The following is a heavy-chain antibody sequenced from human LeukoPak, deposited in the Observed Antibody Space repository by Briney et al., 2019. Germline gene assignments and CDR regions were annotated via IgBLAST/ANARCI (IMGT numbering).Heavy chain of an antibody. CDR3: ARDLGITMIVVVPLDAFDI. CDR1: GFTFSSYA. CDR2: ISYDGSNK. J-gene: IGHJ3*02. V-gene: IGHV3-30-3*01. Sequence: PGGSLRLSCAASGFTFSSYAMHWVRQAPGKGLEWVAVISYDGSNKYYADSVKGRFTISRDNSKNTLYLQMNSLRAEDTAVYYCARDLGITMIVVVPLDAFDIWGQGTMVTVSS. D-gene: IGHD3-22*01.